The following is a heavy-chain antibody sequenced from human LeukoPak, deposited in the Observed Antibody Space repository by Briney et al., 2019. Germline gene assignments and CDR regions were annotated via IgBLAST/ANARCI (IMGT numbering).Heavy chain of an antibody. D-gene: IGHD3-3*01. V-gene: IGHV4-59*01. J-gene: IGHJ4*02. CDR2: IHYSGST. CDR3: ARLFWSDSHSFDY. Sequence: PSETLSLTCIVSGGSSSSYYWSWIRQPPGKGLEWIGYIHYSGSTNYNPSLKSRVTISLDTSKNQYSLKLSSVTAADTAVYYGARLFWSDSHSFDYWGQGTLVTVSS. CDR1: GGSSSSYY.